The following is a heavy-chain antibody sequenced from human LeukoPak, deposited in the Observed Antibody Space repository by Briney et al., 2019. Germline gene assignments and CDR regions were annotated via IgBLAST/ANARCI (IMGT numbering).Heavy chain of an antibody. CDR3: ARRPPYYDFWSGPE. CDR2: INHSGST. J-gene: IGHJ4*02. D-gene: IGHD3-3*01. CDR1: GGSINSTNYY. V-gene: IGHV4-39*07. Sequence: SETLSLTCTVSGGSINSTNYYWGWIRQPPGEGLEWIGEINHSGSTNYNPSLKSRVTISVDTSKNQFSLKLSSVTAADTAVYYCARRPPYYDFWSGPEWGQGTLVTVSS.